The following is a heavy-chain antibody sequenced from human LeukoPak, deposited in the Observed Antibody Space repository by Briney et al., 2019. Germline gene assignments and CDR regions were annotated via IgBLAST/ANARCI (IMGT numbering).Heavy chain of an antibody. D-gene: IGHD1-14*01. CDR3: ARGQGTSAFDY. J-gene: IGHJ4*02. CDR1: GGSIRSGDFY. Sequence: SETLSLTCTVSGGSIRSGDFYWSWIRQPPGKGLEWIGYIYYSGSTNYKPSLKSRVTISKDTSKNQFSLKLSSVTAADTAVYYCARGQGTSAFDYWGQGTLVTVSS. CDR2: IYYSGST. V-gene: IGHV4-30-4*01.